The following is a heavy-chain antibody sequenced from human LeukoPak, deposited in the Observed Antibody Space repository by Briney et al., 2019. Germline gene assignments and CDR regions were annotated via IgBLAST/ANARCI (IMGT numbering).Heavy chain of an antibody. J-gene: IGHJ4*02. CDR1: GGSLSSSSYY. CDR2: IYASGTT. V-gene: IGHV4-61*02. D-gene: IGHD4-11*01. Sequence: SETLSLTCTVSGGSLSSSSYYWSWIRQPAGKALGWIGRIYASGTTNYNPSLKGRVTISLDTSKNQFSLKLSSVTAADMAVYYCARGVTTVNFDYWGRGTLVTVSS. CDR3: ARGVTTVNFDY.